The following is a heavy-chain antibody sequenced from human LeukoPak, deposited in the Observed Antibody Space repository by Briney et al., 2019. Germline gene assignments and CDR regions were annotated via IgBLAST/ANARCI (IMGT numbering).Heavy chain of an antibody. CDR1: GGSITSSSYY. Sequence: SETLSLTCTVSGGSITSSSYYWGWIRQPPGNGLEWIGSIYYSGSTYYNPSLKSRVTISVDTSKNQFSLKLSSVTAADTAVYYCARNQVVTPVGSYYFDYWGQGTLVTVSS. J-gene: IGHJ4*02. CDR3: ARNQVVTPVGSYYFDY. D-gene: IGHD3-22*01. V-gene: IGHV4-39*01. CDR2: IYYSGST.